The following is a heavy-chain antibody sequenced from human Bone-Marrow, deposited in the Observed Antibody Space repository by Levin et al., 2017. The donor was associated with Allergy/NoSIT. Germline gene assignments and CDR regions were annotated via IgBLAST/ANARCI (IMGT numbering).Heavy chain of an antibody. Sequence: GESLKISCAASGFTFSGHWMNWVRQAPGEGLEWVASIDKDASAKYYVDSVKGRFTISRDNAKSLLYLQMNNLRVEDTAVYYCVRDWEWSSDSWGQGTLVTVSS. CDR2: IDKDASAK. J-gene: IGHJ4*02. V-gene: IGHV3-7*03. D-gene: IGHD3-3*01. CDR3: VRDWEWSSDS. CDR1: GFTFSGHW.